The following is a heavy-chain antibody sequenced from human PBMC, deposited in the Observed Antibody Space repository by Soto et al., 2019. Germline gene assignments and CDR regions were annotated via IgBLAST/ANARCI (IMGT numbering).Heavy chain of an antibody. CDR1: GFTFSSYA. Sequence: GGSLRLSCAASGFTFSSYAMSWVRQAPGKGLEWVSAISGSGGSTYYADSVKGRFTISRDNSKNTLYLQMNSLRAEDTAVYYCAKVGDYGGNSGPRFDYWGQGTLVTVSS. CDR2: ISGSGGST. V-gene: IGHV3-23*01. J-gene: IGHJ4*02. D-gene: IGHD4-17*01. CDR3: AKVGDYGGNSGPRFDY.